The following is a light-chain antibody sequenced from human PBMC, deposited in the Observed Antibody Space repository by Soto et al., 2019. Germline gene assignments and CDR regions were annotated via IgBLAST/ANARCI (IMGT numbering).Light chain of an antibody. J-gene: IGKJ3*01. CDR3: QQYYGSPIT. V-gene: IGKV4-1*01. CDR1: QSLLSSSNNKNY. Sequence: DIVMTQSPNSQAVSLGERATIDCRSSQSLLSSSNNKNYLAWFQQKPGQAPKLLISSASTRYSGVPDRFSGSGSGTDLTLTISSLQAEDVAVYYCQQYYGSPITFGPGTKLEIK. CDR2: SAS.